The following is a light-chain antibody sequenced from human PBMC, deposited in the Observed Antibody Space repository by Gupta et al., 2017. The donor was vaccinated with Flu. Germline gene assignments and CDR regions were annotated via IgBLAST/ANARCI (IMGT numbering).Light chain of an antibody. V-gene: IGLV1-44*01. CDR3: AAWDDSLNGHYV. CDR2: GNN. CDR1: SSNIGSNF. J-gene: IGLJ1*01. Sequence: QSVLAQPPSASGTPGQRVTTSCSGTSSNIGSNFVNWYQQVPGTAPKLLIYGNNQRPSGVPDRFSASKFGTSASLAISGPQSEDEADYYCAAWDDSLNGHYVFGTGTKVTVL.